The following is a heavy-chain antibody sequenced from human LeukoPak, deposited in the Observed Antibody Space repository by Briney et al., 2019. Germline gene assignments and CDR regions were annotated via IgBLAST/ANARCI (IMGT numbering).Heavy chain of an antibody. CDR2: INPNSGGT. Sequence: ASVKVSCKASGYTFTGYYMHWVRQAPGQGLEWMGWINPNSGGTNYAQKFEGRVTMTRDTSISTAYMELSRLRSDDTAVYYCARDQRWLQFRASNNFDYWGQGTLVTVSS. V-gene: IGHV1-2*02. D-gene: IGHD5-24*01. CDR3: ARDQRWLQFRASNNFDY. J-gene: IGHJ4*02. CDR1: GYTFTGYY.